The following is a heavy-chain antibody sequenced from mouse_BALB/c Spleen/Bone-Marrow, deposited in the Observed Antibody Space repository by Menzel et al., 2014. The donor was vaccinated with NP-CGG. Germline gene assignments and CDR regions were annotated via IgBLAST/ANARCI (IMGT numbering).Heavy chain of an antibody. CDR1: GFSLTGYG. CDR2: IWGDGST. V-gene: IGHV2-6-7*01. J-gene: IGHJ4*01. Sequence: VQLVESGPGLVAPSQRLSIPCTVSGFSLTGYGLNWVRQPPGKGLEWLGMIWGDGSTDYNSALKSRLSISKDNSTSQVFLKMNSLQTDDTARYYCARGGNYYAMDYWGQGTSVTVSS. CDR3: ARGGNYYAMDY. D-gene: IGHD2-1*01.